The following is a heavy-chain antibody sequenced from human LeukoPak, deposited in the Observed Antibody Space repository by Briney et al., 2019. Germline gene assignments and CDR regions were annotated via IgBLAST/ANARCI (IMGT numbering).Heavy chain of an antibody. D-gene: IGHD4-17*01. CDR1: GGSFSGHY. CDR2: IYYSGST. J-gene: IGHJ4*02. CDR3: ARHEGYGDPYYFDY. Sequence: SETLSLTCAVYGGSFSGHYWSWIRQPPGKGLEWIGSIYYSGSTYYNPSLKSRVTISVDTSKNQFSLKLSSVTAADTAVYYCARHEGYGDPYYFDYWGQGTLVTVSS. V-gene: IGHV4-34*01.